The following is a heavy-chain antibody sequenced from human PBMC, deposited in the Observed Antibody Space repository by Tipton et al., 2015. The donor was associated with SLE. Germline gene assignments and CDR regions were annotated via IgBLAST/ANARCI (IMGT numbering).Heavy chain of an antibody. CDR1: GGSFSGYY. Sequence: LRLSCAVYGGSFSGYYWSWIRQPPGKGLEWIGEINHSGSTNYNPSLKSRVTISVDTSKNQFSLKLSSVTAADTAVYYCASYYGGNSDWYFDLWGRGTLVTVSS. V-gene: IGHV4-34*01. J-gene: IGHJ2*01. CDR2: INHSGST. D-gene: IGHD4-23*01. CDR3: ASYYGGNSDWYFDL.